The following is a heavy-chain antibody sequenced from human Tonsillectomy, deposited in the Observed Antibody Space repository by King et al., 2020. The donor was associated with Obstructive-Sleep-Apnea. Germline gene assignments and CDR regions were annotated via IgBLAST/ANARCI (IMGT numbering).Heavy chain of an antibody. D-gene: IGHD3-10*01. Sequence: VQLVESGAEVKKPGASVKVSCKASGYTFTSYDINWVRQATGQGLEWMGWMNPNSGNTGYAKKFQGRVTRPRNTSISTAYMELSSLRSEDTAVYYCAREVSYYYGSGSSKNFDYWGQGTLVTVSS. CDR1: GYTFTSYD. J-gene: IGHJ4*02. V-gene: IGHV1-8*01. CDR2: MNPNSGNT. CDR3: AREVSYYYGSGSSKNFDY.